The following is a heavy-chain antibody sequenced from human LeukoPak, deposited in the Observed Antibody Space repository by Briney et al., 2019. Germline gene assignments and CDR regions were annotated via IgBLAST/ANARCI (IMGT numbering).Heavy chain of an antibody. D-gene: IGHD3-22*01. Sequence: HPGGSLRLSCAASGFTFSSYAMSWVRQAPGKGLECVSAISGSGGSTYYADSVKGRFTISRDNSKNTLYLQMNSLRAEDTAVYYCAKVLRQYYDSPQPPRYWGQGTLVTVSS. J-gene: IGHJ4*02. V-gene: IGHV3-23*01. CDR3: AKVLRQYYDSPQPPRY. CDR1: GFTFSSYA. CDR2: ISGSGGST.